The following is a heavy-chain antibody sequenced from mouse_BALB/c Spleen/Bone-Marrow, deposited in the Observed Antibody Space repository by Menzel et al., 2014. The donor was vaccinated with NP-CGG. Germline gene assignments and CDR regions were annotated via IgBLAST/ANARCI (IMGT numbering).Heavy chain of an antibody. J-gene: IGHJ3*01. V-gene: IGHV4-1*02. D-gene: IGHD1-2*01. Sequence: EVKLLESGGGLVQPGGSLKLSCAASGFDFSRYWMTWVRQALGKGLEWIGEINPASSTINYTPSLKDKFIISRDNAKNTLYLQMSKVRSEDTALYYCAKNYYYGYVAYWGQGTLVTVSA. CDR3: AKNYYYGYVAY. CDR2: INPASSTI. CDR1: GFDFSRYW.